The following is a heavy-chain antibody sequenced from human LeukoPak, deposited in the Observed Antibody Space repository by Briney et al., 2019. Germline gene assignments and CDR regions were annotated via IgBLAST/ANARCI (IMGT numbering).Heavy chain of an antibody. CDR2: INHSGST. V-gene: IGHV4-34*01. J-gene: IGHJ4*02. D-gene: IGHD3-10*01. Sequence: SSETLSLTCAVYGGSFSGYYWSWIRQPPGKGLEWIGEINHSGSTNYNPSLKSRVTISVDTSKNQFSLKLSSVTAADTAVYYCARGRLYGSGSYYKPWGQGTLVTVSS. CDR1: GGSFSGYY. CDR3: ARGRLYGSGSYYKP.